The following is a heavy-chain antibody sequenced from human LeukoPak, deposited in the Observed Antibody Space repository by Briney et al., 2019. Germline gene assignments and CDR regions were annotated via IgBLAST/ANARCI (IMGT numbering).Heavy chain of an antibody. D-gene: IGHD3-3*01. J-gene: IGHJ4*02. Sequence: TGGSLRLSCAASGFTFSSYGMSWVRQAPGKGLEWVANIKQGGSEKYYVDSVKGRFTISRDNAKNSLYLQMNSLRAEDTAVYYCASSFSGRFDYFDYWGQGTLVTVSS. CDR2: IKQGGSEK. CDR3: ASSFSGRFDYFDY. CDR1: GFTFSSYG. V-gene: IGHV3-7*01.